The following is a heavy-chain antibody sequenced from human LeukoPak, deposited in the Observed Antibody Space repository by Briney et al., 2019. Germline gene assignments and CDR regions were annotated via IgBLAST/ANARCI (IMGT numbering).Heavy chain of an antibody. CDR2: IYYSGNT. J-gene: IGHJ5*02. V-gene: IGHV4-39*01. Sequence: SETLSLTCTVSGGSISSVDYYWGWIRQPPGKGLEWIGNIYYSGNTYYSPSLKSRVIISVDTSKNQFSLKLSSVTAADTAAYYCARGATCCGYSYGRNWFDPWGQGTLVTVSS. CDR1: GGSISSVDYY. CDR3: ARGATCCGYSYGRNWFDP. D-gene: IGHD5-18*01.